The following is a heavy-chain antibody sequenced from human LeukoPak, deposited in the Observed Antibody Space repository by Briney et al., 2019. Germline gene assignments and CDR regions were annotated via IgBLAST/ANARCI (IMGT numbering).Heavy chain of an antibody. D-gene: IGHD1-26*01. V-gene: IGHV3-21*01. J-gene: IGHJ4*02. CDR1: GFTFSSYS. CDR3: ARDNPSGSPDY. Sequence: GGSLRLSCAASGFTFSSYSMNWVRQAPGKGLEWVSSISSSSSYIYYADSVKGRFTISGDNAKNSLYLQMNSLRAEDTAVYYCARDNPSGSPDYWGQGTLVTVSS. CDR2: ISSSSSYI.